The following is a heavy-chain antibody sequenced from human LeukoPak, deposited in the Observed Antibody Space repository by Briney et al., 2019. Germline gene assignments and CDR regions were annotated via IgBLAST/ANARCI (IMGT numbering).Heavy chain of an antibody. CDR3: ARDQGLVGATALYDY. J-gene: IGHJ4*02. D-gene: IGHD1-26*01. CDR1: GFTFSSYG. CDR2: ISGSGGST. Sequence: GGSLRLSCAASGFTFSSYGMSWVRQAPGKGLEWVSAISGSGGSTYYADSVKGRFTISRDNAKNSLYLQMNSLRAEDTAVYYCARDQGLVGATALYDYWGQGTLVTVSS. V-gene: IGHV3-23*01.